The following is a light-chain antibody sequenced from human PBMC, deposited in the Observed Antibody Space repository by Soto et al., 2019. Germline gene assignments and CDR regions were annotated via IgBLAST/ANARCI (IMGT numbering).Light chain of an antibody. CDR2: KAS. Sequence: DIQMTQSPSSLSASVGDRVTITCRASQVISSWLVWYQQKPGNAPKLLIYKASTLQTGVPSRFSGSEYGTEFTLTISSLQPEDFATYYCQQASRFPFTFGGGTEVQIK. CDR3: QQASRFPFT. J-gene: IGKJ4*01. V-gene: IGKV1-12*01. CDR1: QVISSW.